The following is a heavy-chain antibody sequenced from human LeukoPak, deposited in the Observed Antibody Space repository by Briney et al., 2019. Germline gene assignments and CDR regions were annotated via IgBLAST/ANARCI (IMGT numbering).Heavy chain of an antibody. J-gene: IGHJ2*01. D-gene: IGHD6-19*01. V-gene: IGHV1-2*02. CDR2: INPNSGGT. CDR3: ARVSGSGWYFKNWYFDL. CDR1: GYTFTGYY. Sequence: ASVKVSCKASGYTFTGYYMHWVRQAPGQGLEWMGWINPNSGGTNYAQKFQGRVTMTRDTSISTVYMELSSLRSEDTAVYYCARVSGSGWYFKNWYFDLWGRGTLVTVSS.